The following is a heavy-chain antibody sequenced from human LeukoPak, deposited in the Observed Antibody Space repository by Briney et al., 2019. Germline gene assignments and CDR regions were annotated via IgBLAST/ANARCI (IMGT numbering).Heavy chain of an antibody. CDR3: ASSAGPVTGFDY. CDR2: IYYSGST. CDR1: GGSISSYY. J-gene: IGHJ4*02. D-gene: IGHD3-10*01. V-gene: IGHV4-59*08. Sequence: SETLSLTCTVSGGSISSYYWSWIRQPPGKGLEWIGYIYYSGSTNYNPSLKSRVTISVDTSKNQFSLKLSSVTAADTAVYYCASSAGPVTGFDYWGQGTLVTVSS.